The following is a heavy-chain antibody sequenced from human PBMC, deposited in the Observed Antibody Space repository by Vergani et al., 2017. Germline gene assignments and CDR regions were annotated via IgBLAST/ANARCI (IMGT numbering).Heavy chain of an antibody. D-gene: IGHD2-2*02. V-gene: IGHV4-4*03. CDR2: ICHTEDT. CDR3: ATIGYRRWGYYFDY. CDR1: GNYISSNNC. Sequence: QVQLHESGPGLVKPPGTLSLTCAVSGNYISSNNCWTCVRQPPRKGLEWIGEICHTEDTKYSPSLKSRVTVSVDESRNLFSLRLNSVTAADTAVYYCATIGYRRWGYYFDYWGQGILVTVSS. J-gene: IGHJ4*02.